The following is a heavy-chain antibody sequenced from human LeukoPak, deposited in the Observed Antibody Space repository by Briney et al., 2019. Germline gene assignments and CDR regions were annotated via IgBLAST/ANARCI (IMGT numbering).Heavy chain of an antibody. Sequence: GGSLRLSCAASGFTFSSYEMNWVRQAPGKGLEWVSYISSSGSTIYYADSVKGRFTISRDNAKNSLYLQMNSLRAEDTAVYYCAKSNGYGLVDIWGQGTMVTVSS. J-gene: IGHJ3*02. CDR1: GFTFSSYE. CDR2: ISSSGSTI. D-gene: IGHD3-10*01. V-gene: IGHV3-48*03. CDR3: AKSNGYGLVDI.